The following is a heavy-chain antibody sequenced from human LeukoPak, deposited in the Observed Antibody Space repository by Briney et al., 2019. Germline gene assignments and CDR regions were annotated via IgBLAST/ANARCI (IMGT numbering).Heavy chain of an antibody. CDR2: IYYSGST. J-gene: IGHJ4*02. CDR1: GGSISSSSYY. Sequence: SETLSLTCTVSGGSISSSSYYWGWIRQPPGKGLEWIGSIYYSGSTYYNPSLKSRVTISVDTSKNQFSLKLSSVTAADTAVYYCARDLQTYSSSWYGYWGQGTLVTVSS. V-gene: IGHV4-39*07. D-gene: IGHD6-13*01. CDR3: ARDLQTYSSSWYGY.